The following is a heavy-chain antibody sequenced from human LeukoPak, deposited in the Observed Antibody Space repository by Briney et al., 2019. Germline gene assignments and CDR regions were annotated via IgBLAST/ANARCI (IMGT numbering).Heavy chain of an antibody. Sequence: PGGSLRLSCAASGFTFSSYAMSWVRQAPGKGLEWVSAICGSGGSTYYADSVKGRVTISGDNSKNTLYLQMNSLRAEDTAVYYCAKGDRIAAAGTFDYWGQGTLVTVSS. CDR1: GFTFSSYA. V-gene: IGHV3-23*01. CDR3: AKGDRIAAAGTFDY. CDR2: ICGSGGST. J-gene: IGHJ4*02. D-gene: IGHD6-13*01.